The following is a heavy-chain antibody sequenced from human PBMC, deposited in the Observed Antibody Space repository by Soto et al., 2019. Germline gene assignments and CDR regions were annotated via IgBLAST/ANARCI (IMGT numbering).Heavy chain of an antibody. Sequence: SETLSLTCSVSGGSISRSSYYWGWIRQPPGKGLEWIGSIYYSGSTNYNPSLTSRVTISVDKSKNQFSLKLSSVTAADTAVYYCARSPDSSGYYPRWYYYGMDVWGQGTTVTVSS. D-gene: IGHD3-22*01. CDR2: IYYSGST. J-gene: IGHJ6*02. V-gene: IGHV4-39*07. CDR3: ARSPDSSGYYPRWYYYGMDV. CDR1: GGSISRSSYY.